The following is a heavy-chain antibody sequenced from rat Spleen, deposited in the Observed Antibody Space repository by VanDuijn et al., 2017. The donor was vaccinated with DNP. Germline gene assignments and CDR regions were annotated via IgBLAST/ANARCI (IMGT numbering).Heavy chain of an antibody. CDR3: ARRRLPYWYFDF. CDR1: GYTFTTYY. D-gene: IGHD1-4*01. V-gene: IGHV1-43*01. Sequence: QVQLQQSGGELAKPGSSVQISCKASGYTFTTYYIGWIKQTTRQGLEYIGYINMGSGGTNYNEKFKGKAPLTGGKSSSTAFMQLSSLTPDDSAVYYCARRRLPYWYFDFWGPGTMVIVSS. J-gene: IGHJ1*01. CDR2: INMGSGGT.